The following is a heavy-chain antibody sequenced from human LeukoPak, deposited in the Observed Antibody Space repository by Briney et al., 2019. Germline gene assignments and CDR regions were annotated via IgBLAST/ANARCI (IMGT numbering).Heavy chain of an antibody. CDR2: ISAYNGNT. D-gene: IGHD5-18*01. V-gene: IGHV1-18*01. CDR1: GYTFISYG. CDR3: SRLTAMASYYYYYMDV. Sequence: ASVKVSCKASGYTFISYGISWVRQAPGQGLEWMGWISAYNGNTNYAQKLQGRVTMTTDTSTSTAYMELRSLRSDDTAVYYCSRLTAMASYYYYYMDVWGKGTTVTVSS. J-gene: IGHJ6*03.